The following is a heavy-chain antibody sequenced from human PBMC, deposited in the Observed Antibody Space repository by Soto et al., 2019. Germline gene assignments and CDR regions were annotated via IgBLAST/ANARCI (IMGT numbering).Heavy chain of an antibody. Sequence: QVQLVESGGGVVQPGRSLSLSCAASGFTLSSYAVHWVRQAPGKGLEWVAVMSFDGSKASNADSVQGRFTISRDNSKNTVSLQMNSVRVEDSAVYYCARAPPGVVAAAIGSGGMEIWGQATAVTVSS. CDR1: GFTLSSYA. J-gene: IGHJ6*02. D-gene: IGHD2-2*01. V-gene: IGHV3-30*04. CDR2: MSFDGSKA. CDR3: ARAPPGVVAAAIGSGGMEI.